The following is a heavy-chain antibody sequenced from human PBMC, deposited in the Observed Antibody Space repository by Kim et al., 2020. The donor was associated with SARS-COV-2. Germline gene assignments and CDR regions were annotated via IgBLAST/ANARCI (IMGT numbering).Heavy chain of an antibody. CDR3: ARADRIAVAGTYYYGMDV. D-gene: IGHD6-19*01. CDR1: GFTFSSYS. CDR2: ISSSSSYI. V-gene: IGHV3-21*01. Sequence: GGSLRLSCAASGFTFSSYSMNWVRQAPGKGLEWVSSISSSSSYIYYADSVKGRFTISRDNAKNSLYLQMNSLRAEDTAVYYCARADRIAVAGTYYYGMDVWGQGTTVTVSS. J-gene: IGHJ6*02.